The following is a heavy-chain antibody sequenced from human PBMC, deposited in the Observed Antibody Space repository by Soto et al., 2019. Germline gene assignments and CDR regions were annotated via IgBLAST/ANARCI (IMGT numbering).Heavy chain of an antibody. CDR1: GDSISSGNW. Sequence: PSETLSLTCVVSGDSISSGNWWSWVRQPPGKGLEWIGQIYHSGSTNYSPSLKSRVTISVDKSKNQFSLRLSSVTAADTAIYYCAKRGFYVSRGSSDAFDIWGQGTMVTVSS. D-gene: IGHD3-22*01. V-gene: IGHV4-4*02. CDR2: IYHSGST. CDR3: AKRGFYVSRGSSDAFDI. J-gene: IGHJ3*02.